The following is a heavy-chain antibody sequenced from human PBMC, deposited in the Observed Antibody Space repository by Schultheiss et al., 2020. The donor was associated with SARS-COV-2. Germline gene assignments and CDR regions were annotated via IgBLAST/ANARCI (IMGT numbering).Heavy chain of an antibody. CDR1: GFTFSSYS. CDR3: ARESPVTMTTVTDFDY. CDR2: ISSSSSTI. D-gene: IGHD4-17*01. V-gene: IGHV3-48*01. Sequence: GGSLRLSCATSGFTFSSYSMIWVRQAPGKGLEWVSYISSSSSTIYYADSVKGRFTISRDNTKITLYLQMNSLRAEDTAVYYCARESPVTMTTVTDFDYWGQGTLVTVSS. J-gene: IGHJ4*02.